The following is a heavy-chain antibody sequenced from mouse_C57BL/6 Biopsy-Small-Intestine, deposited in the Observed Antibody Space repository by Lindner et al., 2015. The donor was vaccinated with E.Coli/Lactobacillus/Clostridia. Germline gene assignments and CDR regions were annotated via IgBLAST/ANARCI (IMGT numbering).Heavy chain of an antibody. CDR2: IYPSNGDS. J-gene: IGHJ2*01. V-gene: IGHV1-7*01. D-gene: IGHD1-1*01. CDR3: ARTVNFAYFDY. CDR1: GYTFTTYW. Sequence: VQLQESGAELAKPGASVKLSCKASGYTFTTYWMHWVKQRPEQGLEWIGYIYPSNGDSKYNQKFKDKATLTADKSSSTAYMQLSSLTYEDSAVYYCARTVNFAYFDYWGQGTALTVSS.